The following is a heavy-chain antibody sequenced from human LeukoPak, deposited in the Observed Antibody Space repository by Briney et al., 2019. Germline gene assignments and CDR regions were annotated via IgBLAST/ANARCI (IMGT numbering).Heavy chain of an antibody. CDR3: ARDLSRDGYNPLPVRY. CDR2: ISSSSSYI. CDR1: GFTFSSYS. J-gene: IGHJ4*02. D-gene: IGHD5-24*01. V-gene: IGHV3-21*01. Sequence: PGGSLRLSCAASGFTFSSYSMNWVRQAPGKGLEWVSSISSSSSYIYYADSVKGRFTISRDNAKNSLYLQMNSLRAEDTAVYYCARDLSRDGYNPLPVRYWGQGTLVTVSS.